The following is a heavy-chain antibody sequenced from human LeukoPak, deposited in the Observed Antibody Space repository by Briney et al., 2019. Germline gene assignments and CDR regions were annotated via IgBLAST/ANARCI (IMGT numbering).Heavy chain of an antibody. Sequence: ASVKVSCKASGYTFTGYYMHWVRQAPGQGLEWMGWINPNSGGTNYAQKFQSRVTMTRDTSISTAYMELSRLRSDDTAVYYCARDPITMVRGVNWFDPWGQGTLVTVSS. CDR2: INPNSGGT. D-gene: IGHD3-10*01. CDR1: GYTFTGYY. J-gene: IGHJ5*02. V-gene: IGHV1-2*02. CDR3: ARDPITMVRGVNWFDP.